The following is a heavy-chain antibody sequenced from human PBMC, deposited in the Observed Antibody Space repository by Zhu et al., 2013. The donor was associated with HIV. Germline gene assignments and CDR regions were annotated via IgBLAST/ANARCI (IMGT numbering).Heavy chain of an antibody. V-gene: IGHV4-31*03. Sequence: QVQLQESGPGLVETSQTLSLTCIVSGGSISSGSYYWTWIRQHPGKGLEWIGYSYYTGSAFYNPSLKSRVTISVDTSKNQFSLKLTSVTAADTAVYYCARDPQGKEGYWGLGTLVTVSS. CDR1: GGSISSGSYY. D-gene: IGHD6-13*01. J-gene: IGHJ1*01. CDR3: ARDPQGKEGY. CDR2: SYYTGSA.